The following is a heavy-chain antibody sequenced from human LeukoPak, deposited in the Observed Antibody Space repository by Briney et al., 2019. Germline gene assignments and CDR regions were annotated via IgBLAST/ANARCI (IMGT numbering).Heavy chain of an antibody. Sequence: SETLSLTCTVSGGSISSYYWSWIRQPPGKGLEWIGYIHYSGSTKYNPSLKSRVTISVDTSKNQFSLKLSSVTAADMAVYYCARDTRGNWGSLFLSWGQGTLVTVSS. CDR3: ARDTRGNWGSLFLS. V-gene: IGHV4-59*01. J-gene: IGHJ5*02. D-gene: IGHD7-27*01. CDR2: IHYSGST. CDR1: GGSISSYY.